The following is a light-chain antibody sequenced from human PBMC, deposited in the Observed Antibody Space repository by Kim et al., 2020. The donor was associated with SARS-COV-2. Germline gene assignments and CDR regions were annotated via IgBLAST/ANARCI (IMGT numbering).Light chain of an antibody. CDR1: NIGSKS. CDR2: YDS. Sequence: SYELTQPPSVSVAPGKTARITWGGNNIGSKSVRWYHQKPGQAPVLAIYYDSDRPSGIPERFSGSNAGDTATLTISRVEAGDEADYYCQVWDSGSDLRVFGGGTQLTVL. CDR3: QVWDSGSDLRV. J-gene: IGLJ3*02. V-gene: IGLV3-21*04.